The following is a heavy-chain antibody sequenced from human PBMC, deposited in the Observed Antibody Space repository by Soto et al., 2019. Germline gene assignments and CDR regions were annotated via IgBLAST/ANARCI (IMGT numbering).Heavy chain of an antibody. D-gene: IGHD3-3*01. Sequence: GGSLRLSCAASGITFCSYEMNWVRQAPGKGLECVSYIRSSGSTIYYADTVKGQFTISRDTAKNSLYLQMTSLRAEDTAVYYCAGNITILGTGAFDIWGEGTMVTVS. V-gene: IGHV3-48*03. J-gene: IGHJ3*02. CDR1: GITFCSYE. CDR2: IRSSGSTI. CDR3: AGNITILGTGAFDI.